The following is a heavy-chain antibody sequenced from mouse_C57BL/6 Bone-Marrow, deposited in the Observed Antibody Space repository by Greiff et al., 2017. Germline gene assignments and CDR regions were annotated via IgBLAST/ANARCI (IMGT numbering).Heavy chain of an antibody. D-gene: IGHD2-3*01. CDR3: ARQAYDEYFDY. V-gene: IGHV5-6*01. CDR1: GFTFSSSG. CDR2: ISSGGSYT. J-gene: IGHJ2*01. Sequence: EVQVVESGGDLVKPGGSLKLSCAASGFTFSSSGMSWVRQTPDKRLEWVATISSGGSYTYYPDSVKGRFTISRDNAKNTLYLQMSSLKSEDTAMYYCARQAYDEYFDYWGQGTTLTVSS.